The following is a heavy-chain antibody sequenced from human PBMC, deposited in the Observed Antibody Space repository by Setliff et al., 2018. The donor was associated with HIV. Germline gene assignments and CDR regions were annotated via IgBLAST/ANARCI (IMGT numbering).Heavy chain of an antibody. CDR2: IYYSGST. V-gene: IGHV4-28*01. D-gene: IGHD3-22*01. Sequence: TSETLSLTCTVSGGSISTSNWWGWIRQTPGKGLEWIGYIYYSGSTNYNPSLKSRVTMSLDTSKNSLYLQMNSLRAEDTAVYYCARASYYYDSSGWVDYWGQGTLVTVSS. CDR3: ARASYYYDSSGWVDY. J-gene: IGHJ4*02. CDR1: GGSISTSNW.